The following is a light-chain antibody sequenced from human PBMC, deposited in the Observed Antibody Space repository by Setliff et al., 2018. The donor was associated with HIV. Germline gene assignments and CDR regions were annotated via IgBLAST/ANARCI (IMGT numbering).Light chain of an antibody. V-gene: IGLV2-14*03. CDR3: SSYTSSSTL. CDR1: SSDVVDYNY. J-gene: IGLJ2*01. CDR2: AVS. Sequence: QSVLTQPASVSGSPGQSITISCTGTSSDVVDYNYVSWYQQYPGKAPKLMIYAVSNRPSGVSNRFSGSKSGNTASLTISGLQAEDEADYYCSSYTSSSTLFGGGTKGTVL.